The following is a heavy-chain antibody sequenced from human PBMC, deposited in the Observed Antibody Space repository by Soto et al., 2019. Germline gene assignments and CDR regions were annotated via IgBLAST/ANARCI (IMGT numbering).Heavy chain of an antibody. CDR3: ARTFDYYGMDV. Sequence: PSETLSLTCAVSGYSIARGYYWAWIRQPPGKGLEWIGSIYHAGSVYYNPSLNSRVAMSRDTSDNHFSLKLTSVTAADTAVYYCARTFDYYGMDVWGQGTTVTVSS. CDR1: GYSIARGYY. V-gene: IGHV4-38-2*01. CDR2: IYHAGSV. J-gene: IGHJ6*02.